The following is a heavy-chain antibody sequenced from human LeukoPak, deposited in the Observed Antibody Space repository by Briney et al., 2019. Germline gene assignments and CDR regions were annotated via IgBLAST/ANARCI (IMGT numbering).Heavy chain of an antibody. CDR1: GFTFSSYA. CDR2: ISGSGGST. D-gene: IGHD4-23*01. CDR3: AKGGREFRWSSWFDP. V-gene: IGHV3-23*01. J-gene: IGHJ5*02. Sequence: GGSLRLSCAASGFTFSSYAMSWVRQAPGKGLEWVSVISGSGGSTYYADSVKGRFTISRDNSKNTLYLQMNSLRAEDTAVYYCAKGGREFRWSSWFDPWGQGTLVTVSS.